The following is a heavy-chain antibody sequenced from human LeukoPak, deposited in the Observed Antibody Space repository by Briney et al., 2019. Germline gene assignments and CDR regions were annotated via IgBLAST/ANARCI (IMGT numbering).Heavy chain of an antibody. D-gene: IGHD3-22*01. CDR1: GGSITNYY. V-gene: IGHV4-4*07. J-gene: IGHJ3*02. CDR2: IYSSGTT. Sequence: SETLSLTWTVSGGSITNYYWIWIRQPAGKGLEWIGHIYSSGTTYYNPSLKSRVTMSVDTSKNQFSLKRSSVTAAYTAVYHCARGRVFYDSTGYFIWGQGTMGTVSS. CDR3: ARGRVFYDSTGYFI.